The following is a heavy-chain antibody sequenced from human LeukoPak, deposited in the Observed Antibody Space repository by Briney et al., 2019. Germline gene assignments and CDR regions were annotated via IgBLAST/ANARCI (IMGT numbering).Heavy chain of an antibody. CDR1: GGSISSSSYY. CDR2: IYYSGST. D-gene: IGHD3-22*01. Sequence: SETLSLTCTVSGGSISSSSYYWGWIRQPPGKGLEWIGSIYYSGSTYYNPSLKSRVTISVDTSKNQFSLKLSSVTAADTAVYYCASHYYDSSGSGKFYYYYKDVWGKGTTVTVSS. J-gene: IGHJ6*03. CDR3: ASHYYDSSGSGKFYYYYKDV. V-gene: IGHV4-39*01.